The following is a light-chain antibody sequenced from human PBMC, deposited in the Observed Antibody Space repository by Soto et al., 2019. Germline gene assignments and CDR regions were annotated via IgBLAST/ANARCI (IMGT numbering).Light chain of an antibody. V-gene: IGLV2-14*03. CDR3: SSFTSSSSYV. Sequence: QSALAQPASVSGSPGQSIAISCTGTSSDVGSYNSVSWYQQYPGKAPTLMIHDVSDRPSGVSNRFSGSKSGNTASLTISGLQAEDEADYYCSSFTSSSSYVFGSGTKVTAL. CDR1: SSDVGSYNS. J-gene: IGLJ1*01. CDR2: DVS.